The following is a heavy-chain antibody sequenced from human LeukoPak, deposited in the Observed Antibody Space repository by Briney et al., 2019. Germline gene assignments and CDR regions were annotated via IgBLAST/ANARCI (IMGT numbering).Heavy chain of an antibody. Sequence: PSETLSLTCAVYIDSFTNYYWSWIRQPPGKGLEWIGYIYYSGSTNYNPSLKSRVTISVDTPKNQFSLKLSSVTAADTAVYYCARGRRTVFDWGQGTLVTVSS. J-gene: IGHJ4*02. V-gene: IGHV4-59*01. CDR1: IDSFTNYY. CDR3: ARGRRTVFD. D-gene: IGHD4-17*01. CDR2: IYYSGST.